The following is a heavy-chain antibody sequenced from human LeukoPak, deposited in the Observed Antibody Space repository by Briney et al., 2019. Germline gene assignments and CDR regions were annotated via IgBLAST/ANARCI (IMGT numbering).Heavy chain of an antibody. CDR3: ARVSMVQLERLYYYMDV. CDR1: GYTFTSYG. Sequence: ASVKVSCKASGYTFTSYGISWVRQAPGQGLEWMGWISAYNGNTNYAQKLQGRVIMTTDTSTSTAYMELRSLRSDDTAVYYCARVSMVQLERLYYYMDVWGKGTTVTVSS. CDR2: ISAYNGNT. J-gene: IGHJ6*03. D-gene: IGHD1-1*01. V-gene: IGHV1-18*01.